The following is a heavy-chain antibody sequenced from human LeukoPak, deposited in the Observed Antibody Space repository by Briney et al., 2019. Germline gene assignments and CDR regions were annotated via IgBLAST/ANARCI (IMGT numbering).Heavy chain of an antibody. J-gene: IGHJ4*02. Sequence: SETLSLTCAVSGGSISSGGYSWSWIRQPPGKGLEWIGYIYYSGSTNYNPSLKSRVTISVDTSKNQFSLKLSSVTAADTAVYYCARADSSGWHYFDYWGQGTLVTVSS. V-gene: IGHV4-61*08. D-gene: IGHD6-19*01. CDR2: IYYSGST. CDR3: ARADSSGWHYFDY. CDR1: GGSISSGGYS.